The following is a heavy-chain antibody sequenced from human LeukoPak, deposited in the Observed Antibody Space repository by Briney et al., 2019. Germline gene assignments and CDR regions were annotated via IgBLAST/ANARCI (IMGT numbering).Heavy chain of an antibody. J-gene: IGHJ4*02. D-gene: IGHD3-16*01. CDR1: GFTFSSYA. CDR2: ISGSGGST. Sequence: QSGGSLRLSCAASGFTFSSYAMSWVRQAPGKGLEWVSAISGSGGSTYYADSVKGRFTISRDNSKNTLYLQMSRLRAEDTAVYYCAKEGHYISLLLPFDYWGQGTLVTVSS. V-gene: IGHV3-23*01. CDR3: AKEGHYISLLLPFDY.